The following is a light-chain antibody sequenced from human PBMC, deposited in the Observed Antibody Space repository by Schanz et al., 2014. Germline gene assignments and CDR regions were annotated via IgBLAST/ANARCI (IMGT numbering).Light chain of an antibody. CDR1: QSVSSN. CDR2: GAS. CDR3: QQYGGSYT. V-gene: IGKV3-15*01. J-gene: IGKJ2*01. Sequence: EIVMTQSPATLSVSPGERATLSCRASQSVSSNLAWYQQKPGQAPRLLMYGASTRATGIPARFSGSGSGTEFTLTISSLQSEDFAVYYCQQYGGSYTFGQGTKLEIK.